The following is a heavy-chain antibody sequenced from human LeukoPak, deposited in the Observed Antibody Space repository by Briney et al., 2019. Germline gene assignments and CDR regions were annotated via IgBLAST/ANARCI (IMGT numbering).Heavy chain of an antibody. V-gene: IGHV4-4*07. Sequence: SETLSLTCSVSGGSTNSYYWSWIRQSGGKGLEWIGRIYSSGSTVYNPPLNSRLTMSIDTSKNQFSLTLKSVTATDTAVYYCARVKASSTSWTFDQWGQGALVTVSS. CDR2: IYSSGST. CDR1: GGSTNSYY. D-gene: IGHD2-2*01. CDR3: ARVKASSTSWTFDQ. J-gene: IGHJ4*02.